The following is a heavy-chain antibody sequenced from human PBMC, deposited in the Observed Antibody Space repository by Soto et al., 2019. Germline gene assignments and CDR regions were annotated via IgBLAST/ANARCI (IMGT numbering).Heavy chain of an antibody. J-gene: IGHJ6*02. D-gene: IGHD1-20*01. CDR2: IFLGGNT. CDR3: ASGGLVYRYYGLGV. CDR1: GGSMNDTY. V-gene: IGHV4-4*07. Sequence: SDTLSLTCTVSGGSMNDTYWSWIRQPPGKGLEGIGRIFLGGNTNYKPALRSRLTISVDTTTNQVALRLTSVTAADTAIYYCASGGLVYRYYGLGVWGQGTTVTVSS.